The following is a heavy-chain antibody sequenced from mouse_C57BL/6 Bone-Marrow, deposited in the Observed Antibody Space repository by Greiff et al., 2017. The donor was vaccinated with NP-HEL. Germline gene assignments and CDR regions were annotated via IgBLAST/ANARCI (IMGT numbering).Heavy chain of an antibody. CDR2: IYPGDGDT. Sequence: VQLQQSGAELVRPGASVKLSCTASGFNIKDYYMHWVKQRPEQGLEWIGRIYPGDGDTEYAPKFQGKATMTADTSSNTAYLQLSSLTSEDTAVYYCTPNWALAYWGQGTLVTVSA. D-gene: IGHD4-1*02. J-gene: IGHJ3*01. CDR3: TPNWALAY. V-gene: IGHV14-1*01. CDR1: GFNIKDYY.